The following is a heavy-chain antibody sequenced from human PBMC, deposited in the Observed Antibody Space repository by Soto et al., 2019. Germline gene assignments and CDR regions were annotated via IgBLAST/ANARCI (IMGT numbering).Heavy chain of an antibody. CDR1: GFTFNTYG. CDR2: ISYDGSNR. CDR3: AKYEVRTPSLYAMDG. J-gene: IGHJ6*04. D-gene: IGHD3-10*01. V-gene: IGHV3-30*18. Sequence: ERYLRLSYSASGFTFNTYGMHWVRLAPGKGLEWVALISYDGSNRNSADSVKGRFTISRDNSTNTLYLQMNSLRVEDTAVYYCAKYEVRTPSLYAMDGWGKGTNVTVSS.